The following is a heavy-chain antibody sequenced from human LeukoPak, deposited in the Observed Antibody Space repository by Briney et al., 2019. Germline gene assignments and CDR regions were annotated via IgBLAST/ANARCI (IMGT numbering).Heavy chain of an antibody. J-gene: IGHJ5*02. CDR1: GYTFTGYY. D-gene: IGHD1-26*01. CDR3: ARDWDFRGNWFDP. Sequence: ASVKVSCKASGYTFTGYYMHWVRQAPGQGLEWMGWINPNSGGTNYAQKFQGRVTMTRDTSIGTAYMELSRLRSDDTAVYYCARDWDFRGNWFDPWGQGTLVTVSS. V-gene: IGHV1-2*02. CDR2: INPNSGGT.